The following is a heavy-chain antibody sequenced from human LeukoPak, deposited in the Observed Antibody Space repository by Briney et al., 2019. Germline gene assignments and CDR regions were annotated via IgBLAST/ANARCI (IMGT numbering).Heavy chain of an antibody. D-gene: IGHD5-18*01. CDR3: ARHLSGVTGYTYGRGIDY. Sequence: GGSLRLSCAASGFTFSRYWMSWVRQAPGKGLDWVANIKKDGSEKYYVDSVKGRFTISRDNAKTSLYLQMNSLRAEDTAIYYCARHLSGVTGYTYGRGIDYWGQGTLVTVSS. CDR2: IKKDGSEK. V-gene: IGHV3-7*01. CDR1: GFTFSRYW. J-gene: IGHJ4*02.